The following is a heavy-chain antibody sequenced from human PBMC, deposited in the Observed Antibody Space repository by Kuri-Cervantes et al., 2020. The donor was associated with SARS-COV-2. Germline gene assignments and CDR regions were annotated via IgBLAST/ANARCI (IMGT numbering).Heavy chain of an antibody. CDR1: GFTFSSYG. Sequence: GGSLRLSCAASGFTFSSYGMHWVRQAPGKGLEWVAVIWYDGSNKYYADSVKGRFTISRGNSRNTLYLQMNSLRAEDTAVYYCARDLVPAAMLDYWGQGTLVTVSS. D-gene: IGHD2-2*01. CDR3: ARDLVPAAMLDY. V-gene: IGHV3-33*01. CDR2: IWYDGSNK. J-gene: IGHJ4*02.